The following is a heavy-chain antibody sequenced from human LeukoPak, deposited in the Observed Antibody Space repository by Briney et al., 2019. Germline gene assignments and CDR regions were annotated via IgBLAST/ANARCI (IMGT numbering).Heavy chain of an antibody. V-gene: IGHV3-74*01. CDR1: GFTFSSYW. CDR3: ARDVYDFWSGHYYYGMDV. J-gene: IGHJ6*02. CDR2: INSDGSST. D-gene: IGHD3-3*01. Sequence: GGSLRLSCAASGFTFSSYWMHWVRQAPGKGLVWVSRINSDGSSTSYADSVKGRFTISRDNAKNTLYLQMNSLRAEDTAVYYCARDVYDFWSGHYYYGMDVWGQGTTVTVSS.